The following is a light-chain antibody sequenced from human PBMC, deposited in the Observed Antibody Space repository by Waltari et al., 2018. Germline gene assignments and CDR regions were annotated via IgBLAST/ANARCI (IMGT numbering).Light chain of an antibody. J-gene: IGLJ3*02. CDR1: TSNIGTNT. CDR3: ATWDDSLSGRV. Sequence: QSVLTQPPSTSGTPGQRVTISCSGSTSNIGTNTVTWYQLLSGTAPKTVIFANYHRPSGVPDRFSASKSGTSASLVISGLQSEDEADYFCATWDDSLSGRVFGGGTKVTVL. CDR2: ANY. V-gene: IGLV1-44*01.